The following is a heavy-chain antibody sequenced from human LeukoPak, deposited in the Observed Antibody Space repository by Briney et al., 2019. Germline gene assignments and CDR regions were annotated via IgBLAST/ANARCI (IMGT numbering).Heavy chain of an antibody. CDR2: IKQDGEET. Sequence: PGGSLTLSCAASGFILSNFWMSWVRQAPGKGPGWVANIKQDGEETYYLDSVKGRFTVSRDNAKNSLYLQMNTLRAEDTAVYYCARDPQYSYDDSGTFDSWGQGTLVTVSS. CDR3: ARDPQYSYDDSGTFDS. CDR1: GFILSNFW. V-gene: IGHV3-7*01. D-gene: IGHD3-22*01. J-gene: IGHJ4*02.